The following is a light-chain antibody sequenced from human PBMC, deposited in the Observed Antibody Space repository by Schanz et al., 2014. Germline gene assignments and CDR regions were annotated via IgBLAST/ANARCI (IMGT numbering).Light chain of an antibody. J-gene: IGLJ1*01. CDR3: SSYTSSTTPFV. CDR2: DVS. CDR1: SSDVGGYNL. Sequence: QSALTQPASVSGSPGQSITISCTGTSSDVGGYNLVSWYQQYPGKAPKVMIYDVSNRPSGVSNRFSGSKSGNTASLTISGLQAEDEADYYCSSYTSSTTPFVFGTGTKVTVL. V-gene: IGLV2-14*03.